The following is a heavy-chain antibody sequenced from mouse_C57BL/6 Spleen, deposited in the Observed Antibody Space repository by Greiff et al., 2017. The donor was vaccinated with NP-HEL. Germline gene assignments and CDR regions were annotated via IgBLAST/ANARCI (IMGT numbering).Heavy chain of an antibody. CDR1: GYTFTDYN. CDR2: INPNNGGT. CDR3: ESSVNWEEAFDD. Sequence: VQLQQSGPELVKPGASVKMSCKASGYTFTDYNMHWVKQSHGKSLEWIGYINPNNGGTSYNQKFKGKATLTVNKSSSTAYMELRSLTSEDSAVYYCESSVNWEEAFDDWGQGTTLTVSA. J-gene: IGHJ2*01. D-gene: IGHD4-1*01. V-gene: IGHV1-22*01.